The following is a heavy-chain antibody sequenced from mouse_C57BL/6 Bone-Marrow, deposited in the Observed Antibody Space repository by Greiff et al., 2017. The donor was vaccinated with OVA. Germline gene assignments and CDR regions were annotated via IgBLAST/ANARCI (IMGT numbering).Heavy chain of an antibody. D-gene: IGHD1-2*01. CDR1: GFTFTDYY. J-gene: IGHJ4*01. CDR3: ASLNCYGDC. Sequence: EVKVVESGGGLVQPGGSLSLSCAASGFTFTDYYMSWVRQPPGKALEWLGFISNKANGYTTEYSVSVKGRFTISRDNSQSILYLQMNALSAEDSATYYCASLNCYGDCWGKGTSVTVSS. CDR2: ISNKANGYTT. V-gene: IGHV7-3*01.